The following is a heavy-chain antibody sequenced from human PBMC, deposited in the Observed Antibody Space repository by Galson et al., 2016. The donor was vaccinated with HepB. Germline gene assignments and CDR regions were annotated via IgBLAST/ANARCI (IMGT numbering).Heavy chain of an antibody. CDR1: GLTFSDHY. V-gene: IGHV3-72*01. CDR3: AKPTNSDAFHI. J-gene: IGHJ3*02. CDR2: IGDKANNYTT. Sequence: SLRLSCAASGLTFSDHYMDWVRQAPGKGLEWVGRIGDKANNYTTEYAASVEGRFSVSTDESKNSLYLQMNSLETEDTAVYYCAKPTNSDAFHIWGQGTMVTVSS. D-gene: IGHD5-12*01.